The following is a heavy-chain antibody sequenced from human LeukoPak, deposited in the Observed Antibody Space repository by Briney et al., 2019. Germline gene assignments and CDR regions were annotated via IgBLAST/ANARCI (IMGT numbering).Heavy chain of an antibody. D-gene: IGHD6-19*01. CDR1: GGSISSYY. V-gene: IGHV4-59*01. CDR3: ARDRYSSSRGFDY. J-gene: IGHJ4*02. Sequence: PSETLSLTCTVSGGSISSYYWSWIRQPPGKGLEWIGYISYSGSTNYNPSLKSRVTISIDTSKNQFSLKLSSVTAADTAVYYCARDRYSSSRGFDYWGQGTLVTVSS. CDR2: ISYSGST.